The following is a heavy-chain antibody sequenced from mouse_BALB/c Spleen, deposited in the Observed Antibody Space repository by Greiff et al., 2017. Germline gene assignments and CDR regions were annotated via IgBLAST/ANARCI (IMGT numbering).Heavy chain of an antibody. D-gene: IGHD4-1*01. CDR2: ISSGGSYT. Sequence: EVQLVESGGGLVKPGGSLKLSCAASGFTFSSYAMSWVRQTPEKRLEWVATISSGGSYTYYPDSVKGRFTISRDNAKNTLYLQMSSLRSEDTAMYYCGTGNFDYWGQGTTLTVSS. J-gene: IGHJ2*01. CDR1: GFTFSSYA. CDR3: GTGNFDY. V-gene: IGHV5-9-3*01.